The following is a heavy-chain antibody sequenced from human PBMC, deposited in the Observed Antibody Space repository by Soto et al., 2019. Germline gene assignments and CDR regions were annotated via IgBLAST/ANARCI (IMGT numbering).Heavy chain of an antibody. CDR3: ARDWTGDTCPCLDV. Sequence: EVQLLESGGGLVQPGGSLRLSCAAAGFTFSNYALTWVRQSPGKGLEWVSTFSGSGGSTYYADSVRGRFTISRDNSKNTLFLQRNSLRVEDTAIYYCARDWTGDTCPCLDVWGKGTTVSVSS. J-gene: IGHJ6*04. CDR2: FSGSGGST. CDR1: GFTFSNYA. V-gene: IGHV3-23*01. D-gene: IGHD2-21*01.